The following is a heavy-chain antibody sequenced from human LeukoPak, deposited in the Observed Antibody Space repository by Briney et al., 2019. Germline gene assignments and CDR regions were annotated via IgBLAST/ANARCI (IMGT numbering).Heavy chain of an antibody. CDR1: GGSFSGYY. D-gene: IGHD3-22*01. J-gene: IGHJ3*02. CDR3: ARGDYYDSSGYYSGPDAFDI. V-gene: IGHV4-34*01. Sequence: SETLSLACAVYGGSFSGYYWSWIRQPPGKGLEWIGEINHSGSTNYNPSLKSRVTISVDTSKNQFSLKLSSVTAADTAVYYCARGDYYDSSGYYSGPDAFDIWGQGTMVTVSS. CDR2: INHSGST.